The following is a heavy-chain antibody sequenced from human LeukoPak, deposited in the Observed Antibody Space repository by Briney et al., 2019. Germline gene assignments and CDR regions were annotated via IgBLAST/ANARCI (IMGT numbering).Heavy chain of an antibody. J-gene: IGHJ6*03. CDR2: ISSSSSYI. Sequence: GGSLRLSCAASGFTFSSYSMNWVRQVPGKGLECVSSISSSSSYIYYADSVKGRFTISRDNAKNSLHLQMNSLRAEDTAVYYCARIVYSSGWYKGEYYYYSMDVWGKGTTVTVSS. D-gene: IGHD6-19*01. CDR1: GFTFSSYS. V-gene: IGHV3-21*01. CDR3: ARIVYSSGWYKGEYYYYSMDV.